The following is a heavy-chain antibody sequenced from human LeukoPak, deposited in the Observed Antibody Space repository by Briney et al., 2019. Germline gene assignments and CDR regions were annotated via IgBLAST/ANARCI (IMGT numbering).Heavy chain of an antibody. CDR1: GFTFSSYA. CDR2: ISSDGSKK. CDR3: ARGAHKRDDYGGFFDY. Sequence: PGTSLRLSCAASGFTFSSYAMHWVRQAPGKGLEWVAVISSDGSKKSYADSVKGRFTISRDNSKNTLYLQMNSLRAEDTAVYYCARGAHKRDDYGGFFDYWGQGTLVTVSS. V-gene: IGHV3-30*04. D-gene: IGHD4/OR15-4a*01. J-gene: IGHJ4*02.